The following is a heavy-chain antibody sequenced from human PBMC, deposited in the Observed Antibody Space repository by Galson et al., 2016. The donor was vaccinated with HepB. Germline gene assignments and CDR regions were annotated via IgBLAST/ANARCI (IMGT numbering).Heavy chain of an antibody. D-gene: IGHD5-24*01. CDR2: IDWDDDE. CDR3: AQARMALAGGAFDI. V-gene: IGHV2-70*01. CDR1: GFSLSTSGMC. J-gene: IGHJ3*02. Sequence: PALVKPTQTLTLTCTMSGFSLSTSGMCVSWIRQPPGKALEWLALIDWDDDEYYSASLKTRLTISGDTSKNQVVLTMTNMDPVDTATYYCAQARMALAGGAFDIWGQGTMVTVSS.